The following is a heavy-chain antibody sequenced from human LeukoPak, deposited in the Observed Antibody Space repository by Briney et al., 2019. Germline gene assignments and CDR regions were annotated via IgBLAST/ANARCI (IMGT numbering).Heavy chain of an antibody. J-gene: IGHJ4*02. CDR3: AKSHSVAQRGYFDY. V-gene: IGHV3-23*01. CDR2: VSDSGANT. Sequence: GGSLRLSCAASGFTFTTYAMSWVRQAPGKGLEWLSTVSDSGANTYYADSVKGRFTISRDNSRNTVYLQMNSLRAEDTAVYYCAKSHSVAQRGYFDYWGQGTLVTVS. CDR1: GFTFTTYA. D-gene: IGHD2-15*01.